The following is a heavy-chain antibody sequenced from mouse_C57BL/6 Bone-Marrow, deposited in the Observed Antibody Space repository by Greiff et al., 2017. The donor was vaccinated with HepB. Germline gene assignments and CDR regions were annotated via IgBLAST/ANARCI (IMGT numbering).Heavy chain of an antibody. J-gene: IGHJ2*01. CDR2: INPSTGGT. D-gene: IGHD1-1*01. Sequence: EVQLQQSGPELVKPGASVKISCKASGYSFTGYYMNWVKQSPEKSLEWIGEINPSTGGTTYNQKFKAKATLTVDKSSSTAYMQLKSLTSEDSAVYYCARGADYYGTGFDYWGQGTTLTVSS. CDR1: GYSFTGYY. CDR3: ARGADYYGTGFDY. V-gene: IGHV1-42*01.